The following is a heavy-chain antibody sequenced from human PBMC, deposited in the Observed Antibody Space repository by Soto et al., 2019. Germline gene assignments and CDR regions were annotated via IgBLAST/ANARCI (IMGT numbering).Heavy chain of an antibody. CDR3: ARASGRDYYYGMGV. CDR2: INPSTGGA. J-gene: IGHJ6*02. V-gene: IGHV1-2*04. Sequence: QVQLVQSGAEVKKPGASVNISCKASGYTFIGYYMNWVRQAPGQGLEWMGWINPSTGGAHSAQKFQGWVTMTSDRSSSTAYVELRGLKPDDSAVYYCARASGRDYYYGMGVWGQGTTVIVSS. CDR1: GYTFIGYY.